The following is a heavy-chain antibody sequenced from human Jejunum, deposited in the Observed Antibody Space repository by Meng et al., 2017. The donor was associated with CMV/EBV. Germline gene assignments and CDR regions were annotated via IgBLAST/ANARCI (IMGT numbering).Heavy chain of an antibody. CDR1: FTFSSYA. CDR2: IYSGGSST. J-gene: IGHJ4*02. V-gene: IGHV3-23*03. CDR3: AKVLLPGSSWKNTFDY. Sequence: FTFSSYAMSWVRQAPGKGLEWVSVIYSGGSSTYYADSVKGRFTISRDNSKNTLYLQMNSLRAEDTAVYYCAKVLLPGSSWKNTFDYWGQGTLVTVSS. D-gene: IGHD3-10*01.